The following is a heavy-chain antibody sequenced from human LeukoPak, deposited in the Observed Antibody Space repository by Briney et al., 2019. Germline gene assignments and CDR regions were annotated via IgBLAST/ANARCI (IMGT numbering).Heavy chain of an antibody. D-gene: IGHD1-14*01. Sequence: PGRSLRLSCAASGFTFSSYAMHWVRQAPGKGLEWVAVISYDGSNKYYADSVKGRFTISRDNSKNTLYLQMNSLRAEDTAVYYCATGLRSAVFDYWGQGTLVTVSS. CDR1: GFTFSSYA. J-gene: IGHJ4*02. CDR2: ISYDGSNK. CDR3: ATGLRSAVFDY. V-gene: IGHV3-30*04.